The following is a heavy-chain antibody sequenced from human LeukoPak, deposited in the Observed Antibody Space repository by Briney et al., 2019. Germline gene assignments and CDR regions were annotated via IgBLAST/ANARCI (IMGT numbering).Heavy chain of an antibody. D-gene: IGHD1-20*01. CDR1: GGSLSGYY. V-gene: IGHV4-34*01. CDR3: ARVAITGTGGAFDI. CDR2: INHSGST. J-gene: IGHJ3*02. Sequence: SETLSLTCAVYGGSLSGYYWSWIRQPPGKGLEWIGEINHSGSTNYNPSLKSRVTISVDTSKNQFSLKLSSVTAADTAVYYCARVAITGTGGAFDIWGQGTMVTVSS.